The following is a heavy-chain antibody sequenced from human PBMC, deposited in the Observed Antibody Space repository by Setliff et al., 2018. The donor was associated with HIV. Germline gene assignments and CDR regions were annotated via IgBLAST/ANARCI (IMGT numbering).Heavy chain of an antibody. CDR3: ARLSTTSRDFDS. V-gene: IGHV4-30-4*08. CDR2: IYYTGDT. J-gene: IGHJ4*02. Sequence: SETLSLTCTVSGGSISNGDHYWAWIRQSPGKGLEWIGYIYYTGDTYYRSSLESRVTISVDASNNQFSLRLKSVTAADTAVYYCARLSTTSRDFDSWGQGTLVTVSS. CDR1: GGSISNGDHY. D-gene: IGHD2-2*01.